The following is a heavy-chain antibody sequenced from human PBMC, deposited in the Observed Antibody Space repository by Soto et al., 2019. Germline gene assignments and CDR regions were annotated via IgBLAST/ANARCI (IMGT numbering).Heavy chain of an antibody. CDR2: IGTAGGT. J-gene: IGHJ4*02. D-gene: IGHD6-13*01. CDR1: GFTFSGFD. V-gene: IGHV3-13*01. CDR3: AKSQEIGTHFFDS. Sequence: LRLSCEASGFTFSGFDMHWVRQPTGKGLEWVSSIGTAGGTYYAVSVKGRFTISRDNAKNSLSLQMNSLRAGDMAVYFCAKSQEIGTHFFDSWGQGTQVTVSS.